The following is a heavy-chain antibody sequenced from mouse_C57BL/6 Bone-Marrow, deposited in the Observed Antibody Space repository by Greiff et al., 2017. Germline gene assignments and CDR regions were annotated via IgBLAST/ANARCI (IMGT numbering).Heavy chain of an antibody. CDR2: IYPRSGNT. V-gene: IGHV1-81*01. Sequence: VQLQESGAELARPGASVKLSCKASGYTFTSYGISWVKQRTGLGLEWIGEIYPRSGNTYYNEKFKGKATLTADKSSSTAYMELRSLTSEDSAVYFCARSHYYGSSSFAYWGQGTLVTVSA. CDR1: GYTFTSYG. J-gene: IGHJ3*01. D-gene: IGHD1-1*01. CDR3: ARSHYYGSSSFAY.